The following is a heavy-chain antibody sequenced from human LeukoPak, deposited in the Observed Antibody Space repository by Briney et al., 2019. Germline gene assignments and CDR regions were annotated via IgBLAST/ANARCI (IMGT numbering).Heavy chain of an antibody. CDR3: ARGYDYVWGSYRYAVAFDY. CDR2: IYYSGST. V-gene: IGHV4-39*01. J-gene: IGHJ4*02. Sequence: SETLSLTCTVSGGSISSSSYYWGWIRQPPGKGLEWIGSIYYSGSTYYNPTLKSRVTISVDTSKNQFSLKLSSVTAADTAVYYCARGYDYVWGSYRYAVAFDYWGQGTLVTVSS. D-gene: IGHD3-16*02. CDR1: GGSISSSSYY.